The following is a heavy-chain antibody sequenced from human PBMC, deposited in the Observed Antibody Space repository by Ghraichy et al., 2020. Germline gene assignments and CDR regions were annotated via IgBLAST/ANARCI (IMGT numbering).Heavy chain of an antibody. CDR1: GGSISSNNW. CDR3: ARGRDYYHYFGLDV. CDR2: IFHFGST. Sequence: GSLRLSCAVSGGSISSNNWWSWVRQPPGKGLEWIGEIFHFGSTNYNPSLKSRVTMSVDKSQNQFSLSLTSVTAADTAIYYCARGRDYYHYFGLDVWGQGTTVTVSS. J-gene: IGHJ6*02. V-gene: IGHV4-4*02.